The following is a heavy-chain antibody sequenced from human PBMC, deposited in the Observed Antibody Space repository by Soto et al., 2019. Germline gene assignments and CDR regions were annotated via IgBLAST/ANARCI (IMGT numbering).Heavy chain of an antibody. CDR2: INPNSGGT. Sequence: VKVSCKASGYTFTGYYMHWVRQAPGQGLEWMGWINPNSGGTNYAQKFQGWVTMTRDTSISTAYMELSRLRSDDTAVYYCARDLGGHCGGDCPPPGYYGMDVWGQGTTVTVSS. CDR1: GYTFTGYY. D-gene: IGHD2-21*02. V-gene: IGHV1-2*04. J-gene: IGHJ6*02. CDR3: ARDLGGHCGGDCPPPGYYGMDV.